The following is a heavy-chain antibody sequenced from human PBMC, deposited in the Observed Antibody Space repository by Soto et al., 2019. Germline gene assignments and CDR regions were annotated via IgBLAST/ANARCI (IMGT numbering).Heavy chain of an antibody. Sequence: PGGSLRLSCQASGFTFTKYAMTWVRQAPGKGLEWVSSISASGDTTYYAASVKGRFTISRDSSKSTLFLEMDTLRVEDTAIYYCVKDWSGDKCTCMDVWGLGTTVTVSS. J-gene: IGHJ6*02. CDR3: VKDWSGDKCTCMDV. CDR2: ISASGDTT. D-gene: IGHD3-3*01. V-gene: IGHV3-23*01. CDR1: GFTFTKYA.